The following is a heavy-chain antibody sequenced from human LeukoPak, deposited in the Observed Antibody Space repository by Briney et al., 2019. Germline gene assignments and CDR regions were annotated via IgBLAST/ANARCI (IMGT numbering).Heavy chain of an antibody. V-gene: IGHV4-39*07. Sequence: PSQTLSLTCTVSGGSISSSSYYWGWIRQPPGKGLEWIGSIYYSGSTYYNPSLKSRVTISVDTSKNQFSLKLSSVTAADTAVYYCARERRYFDWLSSPVDYWGQGTLVTVSS. D-gene: IGHD3-9*01. J-gene: IGHJ4*02. CDR3: ARERRYFDWLSSPVDY. CDR1: GGSISSSSYY. CDR2: IYYSGST.